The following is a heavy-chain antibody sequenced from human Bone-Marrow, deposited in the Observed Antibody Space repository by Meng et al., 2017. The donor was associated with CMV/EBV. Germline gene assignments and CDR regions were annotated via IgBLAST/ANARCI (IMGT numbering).Heavy chain of an antibody. CDR1: GYTVNDYY. CDR2: INPNDEN. D-gene: IGHD6-19*01. CDR3: ARSSGWSRFDY. V-gene: IGHV1-2*02. Sequence: QVTLVRSGAEVKKPGAYVHVSVNASGYTVNDYYIHWVRQAPGQWVEWMGWINPNDENNYAQNFQGRVTMTRDMYINTVYLELSRLTSDDTAVYYCARSSGWSRFDYWGLGTLVTVSS. J-gene: IGHJ4*02.